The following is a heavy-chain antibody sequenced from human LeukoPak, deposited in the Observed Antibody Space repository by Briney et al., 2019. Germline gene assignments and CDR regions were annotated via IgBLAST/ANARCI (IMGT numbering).Heavy chain of an antibody. Sequence: RESLKISCKGSGYSFTSYWIGWVRQMPGKGLEWIGIIYPGDSDTTYSPSFQGQVTISADKSISTAYLQWSSLKASDTAMYYCARRDGYCSSTSCYADYYYGMDVWGQGTTVTVSS. CDR3: ARRDGYCSSTSCYADYYYGMDV. J-gene: IGHJ6*02. V-gene: IGHV5-51*01. CDR1: GYSFTSYW. CDR2: IYPGDSDT. D-gene: IGHD2-2*01.